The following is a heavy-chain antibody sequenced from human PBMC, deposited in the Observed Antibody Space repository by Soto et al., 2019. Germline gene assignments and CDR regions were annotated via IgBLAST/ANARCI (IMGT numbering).Heavy chain of an antibody. CDR3: ARDVWSRASGPPDY. CDR1: GFTFGDYA. CDR2: ISWNSDTI. V-gene: IGHV3-9*01. D-gene: IGHD3-10*01. Sequence: SRRLACAASGFTFGDYAMHWVRQAPGKGLEWVTGISWNSDTIGYADSVKGRFTISRDNAKNSLYLQMNSLRAEDTAFYYCARDVWSRASGPPDYWGQGPLVTVSS. J-gene: IGHJ4*02.